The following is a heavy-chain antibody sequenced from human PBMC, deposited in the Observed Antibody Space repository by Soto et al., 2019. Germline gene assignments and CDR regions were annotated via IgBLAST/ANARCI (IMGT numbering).Heavy chain of an antibody. CDR3: ARDKWRTNDAFDI. CDR2: IYYSGST. V-gene: IGHV4-59*01. CDR1: GGSISSYY. D-gene: IGHD5-12*01. J-gene: IGHJ3*02. Sequence: PSETLSLTCTVSGGSISSYYWGWIRQPPGKGLEWIGYIYYSGSTYYNPSLKSRVTISVDTSKNQFSLKLSSVTAADTAVYYCARDKWRTNDAFDIWGQGTMVTVSS.